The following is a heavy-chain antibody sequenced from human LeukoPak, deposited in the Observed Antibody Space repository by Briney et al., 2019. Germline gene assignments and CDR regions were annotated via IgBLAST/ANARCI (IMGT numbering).Heavy chain of an antibody. CDR3: ARSRHTREIDY. Sequence: SETLSLTCTVSGGSISSYYWSWIRQPPGKGLEWIGYIYYSGSTNYNPSLKSRVTISVDTSKSQFSLKLSSVTAADTAVYYCARSRHTREIDYWGQGTLVTVSS. CDR2: IYYSGST. V-gene: IGHV4-59*08. J-gene: IGHJ4*02. D-gene: IGHD3-3*01. CDR1: GGSISSYY.